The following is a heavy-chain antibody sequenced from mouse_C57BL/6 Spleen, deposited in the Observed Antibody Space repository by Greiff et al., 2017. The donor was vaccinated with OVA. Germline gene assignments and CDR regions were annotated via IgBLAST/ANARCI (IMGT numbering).Heavy chain of an antibody. D-gene: IGHD2-4*01. J-gene: IGHJ3*01. Sequence: EVNLVESGGGLVKPGGSLKLSCAASGFTFSDYGMHWVRQAPEKGLEWVAYISSGSSTIYYADTVKGRFTISRDNAKNTLFLQMTSLRSEDTAMYYCARGGYDYDAGFAYWGQGTLVTVSA. V-gene: IGHV5-17*01. CDR2: ISSGSSTI. CDR3: ARGGYDYDAGFAY. CDR1: GFTFSDYG.